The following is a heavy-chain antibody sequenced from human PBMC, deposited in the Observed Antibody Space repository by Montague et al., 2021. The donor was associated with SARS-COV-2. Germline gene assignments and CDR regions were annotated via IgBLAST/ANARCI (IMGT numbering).Heavy chain of an antibody. D-gene: IGHD4-17*01. V-gene: IGHV4-30-4*01. CDR3: ARAFTLTTKWFDY. CDR1: GGSLSSVDYY. J-gene: IGHJ5*01. Sequence: TLSLTYTVSGGSLSSVDYYWSWIRQPPGKGLEWIGHIYYSGSTYYNPSVKSRVAMSVEMSKNQFSLKLSSVTPADTAVYYCARAFTLTTKWFDYWGQGTLVTVSS. CDR2: IYYSGST.